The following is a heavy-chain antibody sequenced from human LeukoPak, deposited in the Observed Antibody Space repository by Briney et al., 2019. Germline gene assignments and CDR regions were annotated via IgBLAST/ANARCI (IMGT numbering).Heavy chain of an antibody. Sequence: SGGSLILSCAASGFTFSGFWMHWVRQSPGKGLVWVSRINSDGTSTTYADSVKGRFTISRDNAKNTLFLEMNSLRAEDTAVYSCGRGHFYAMDVWGQGTTVTVSS. CDR1: GFTFSGFW. CDR3: GRGHFYAMDV. V-gene: IGHV3-74*01. CDR2: INSDGTST. D-gene: IGHD3-3*02. J-gene: IGHJ6*02.